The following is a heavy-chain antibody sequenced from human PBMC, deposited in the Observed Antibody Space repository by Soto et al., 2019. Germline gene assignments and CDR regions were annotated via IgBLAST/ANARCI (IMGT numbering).Heavy chain of an antibody. D-gene: IGHD2-2*01. Sequence: GGSLRLSCAASGFTFSSYSMNWVRQAPGKGLEWVSYISSSSSTIYYADSVKGRFTISRDNAKNSLYLQVNSLRAEDTAVYYCARDHCSSTSCYFDYWGQGTLVTVSS. CDR1: GFTFSSYS. CDR2: ISSSSSTI. J-gene: IGHJ4*02. V-gene: IGHV3-48*01. CDR3: ARDHCSSTSCYFDY.